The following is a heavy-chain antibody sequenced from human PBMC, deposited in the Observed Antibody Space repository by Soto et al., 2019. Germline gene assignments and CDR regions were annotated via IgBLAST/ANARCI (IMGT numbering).Heavy chain of an antibody. V-gene: IGHV4-61*01. D-gene: IGHD3-3*01. J-gene: IGHJ6*02. CDR1: GVSLRISSFH. CDR3: ASLEWSTSKIGV. CDR2: ISYSGTT. Sequence: SATRSHTSIVSGVSLRISSFHWHWIRQSPGKGLEWIGYISYSGTTDYNPSLKSRVTISVDTSKNQFSLKLTSATTADTAVYYCASLEWSTSKIGVWGQGTTVTVSS.